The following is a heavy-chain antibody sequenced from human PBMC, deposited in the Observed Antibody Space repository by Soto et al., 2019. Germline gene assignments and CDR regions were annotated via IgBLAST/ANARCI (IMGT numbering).Heavy chain of an antibody. D-gene: IGHD2-2*01. CDR3: ASFRLGVVVPAAQGLI. CDR2: IYYSGST. Sequence: SETLSLTCTVSGGSISSGGYYWSWIRQHPGKGLEWIGYIYYSGSTYYNPSLKRRVTISVDTSKNQFSLKLSSVTAADTAVYYCASFRLGVVVPAAQGLIWGQGTLVTVSS. CDR1: GGSISSGGYY. J-gene: IGHJ4*02. V-gene: IGHV4-31*03.